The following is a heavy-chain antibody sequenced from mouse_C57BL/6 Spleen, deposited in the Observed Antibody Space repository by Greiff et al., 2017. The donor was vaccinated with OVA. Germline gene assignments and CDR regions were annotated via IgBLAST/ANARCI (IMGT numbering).Heavy chain of an antibody. CDR3: TTCYGSSYGYFDV. Sequence: DVQLQESGAELVRPGASVKLSCTASGFNIKDDYMHWVTQRPEQGLEWIGWIDPENGDTEYASKFPGKATITADTSSNTAYLQLSSLTSEDTAVYYCTTCYGSSYGYFDVWGTGTTVTVSS. D-gene: IGHD1-1*01. CDR1: GFNIKDDY. CDR2: IDPENGDT. J-gene: IGHJ1*03. V-gene: IGHV14-4*01.